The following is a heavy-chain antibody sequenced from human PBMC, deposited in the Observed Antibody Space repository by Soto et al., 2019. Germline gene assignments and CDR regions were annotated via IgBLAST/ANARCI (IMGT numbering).Heavy chain of an antibody. V-gene: IGHV3-23*01. CDR1: GFTFSSYA. CDR2: ISGSGGST. CDR3: AKDGLGQYYFDY. J-gene: IGHJ4*02. D-gene: IGHD1-26*01. Sequence: PGVSLSLSCAASGFTFSSYAMSWVRQAPGKGLEWVSAISGSGGSTYYADSVKGRFTISRDNSKNTLYLQMNSLRAEDTAVYYCAKDGLGQYYFDYWGQGTLVTSPQ.